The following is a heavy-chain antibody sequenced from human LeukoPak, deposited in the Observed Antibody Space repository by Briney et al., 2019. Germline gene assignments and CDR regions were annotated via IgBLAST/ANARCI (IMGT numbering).Heavy chain of an antibody. CDR2: ISAYNGNT. Sequence: ASVKVSCKASGYTFTSYDINWVRQATGQGLEWMGWISAYNGNTNYAQKLQGRVTMTTDTSTSTAYMELRSLRSDDTAVYYCARESSTYYYDSSGYRPLGYWGQGTRVTVSS. CDR3: ARESSTYYYDSSGYRPLGY. J-gene: IGHJ4*02. D-gene: IGHD3-22*01. CDR1: GYTFTSYD. V-gene: IGHV1-18*01.